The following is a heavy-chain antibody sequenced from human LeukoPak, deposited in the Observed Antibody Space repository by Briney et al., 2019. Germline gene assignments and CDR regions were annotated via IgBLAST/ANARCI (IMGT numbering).Heavy chain of an antibody. D-gene: IGHD3-3*01. J-gene: IGHJ6*03. CDR3: AKDLHKTASFGVVITRNYYYYMDV. Sequence: GGSLRLSCAASRFTFSRYGMHWVRQAPGKGLEWVAFIRYDGSNKYYADSVKGRCTISRDNSKNTLYLQMNSLRAEDTAVYYCAKDLHKTASFGVVITRNYYYYMDVWGKGTTVSVS. V-gene: IGHV3-30*02. CDR2: IRYDGSNK. CDR1: RFTFSRYG.